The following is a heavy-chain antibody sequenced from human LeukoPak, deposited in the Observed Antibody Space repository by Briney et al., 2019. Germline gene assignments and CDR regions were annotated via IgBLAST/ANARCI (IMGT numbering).Heavy chain of an antibody. CDR1: GFTFSSYS. V-gene: IGHV3-48*01. CDR3: ARDFKDPLGSGGGGAFDI. J-gene: IGHJ3*02. CDR2: ISSDSSTI. D-gene: IGHD1-26*01. Sequence: PGGSLRLSCAASGFTFSSYSMNWVRQAPGKGLEWVSYISSDSSTIYYADSVKGRFTISRDNARNSLYLQMNSLRAEDTAVYYCARDFKDPLGSGGGGAFDIWGQGTMVTVPS.